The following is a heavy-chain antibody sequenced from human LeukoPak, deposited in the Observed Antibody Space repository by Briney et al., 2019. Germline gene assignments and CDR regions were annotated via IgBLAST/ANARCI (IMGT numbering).Heavy chain of an antibody. CDR3: TTDQGYYYDSSGYYLPKIDY. CDR2: ISYDGSNK. D-gene: IGHD3-22*01. Sequence: GGSLRLSCAASGFTFSSYGMHWVRQAPGKGLEWVAVISYDGSNKYYADSVKGRFTISRDNSKNTLYLQMNSLKTEDTAVYYCTTDQGYYYDSSGYYLPKIDYWGQGTLVTVSS. J-gene: IGHJ4*02. V-gene: IGHV3-30*03. CDR1: GFTFSSYG.